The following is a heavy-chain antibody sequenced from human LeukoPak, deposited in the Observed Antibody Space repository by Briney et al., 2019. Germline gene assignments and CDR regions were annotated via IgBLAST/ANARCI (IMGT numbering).Heavy chain of an antibody. CDR3: ARDYYDGSAYYSYYEY. CDR2: IYSGGNT. V-gene: IGHV3-53*01. J-gene: IGHJ4*02. Sequence: PGGSLRLSCAASGFTVSSNYMSWVRQAPGKGLEWVSVIYSGGNTYYADSVKGRFTISRDNSKNTLSLQMNSLRAEDTAVYYCARDYYDGSAYYSYYEYWGQGTLVTVSS. CDR1: GFTVSSNY. D-gene: IGHD3-22*01.